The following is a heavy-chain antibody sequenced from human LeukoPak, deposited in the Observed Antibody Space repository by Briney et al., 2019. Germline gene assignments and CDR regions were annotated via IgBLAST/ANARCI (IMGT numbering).Heavy chain of an antibody. CDR2: IRFDGMNK. CDR3: PKGGGSSSSRYYYYMDV. CDR1: EVAFSSYG. V-gene: IGHV3-30*02. Sequence: GGPLRPSCAASEVAFSSYGMHWGGRAPGKGLGGGGFIRFDGMNKYYADSGKGRFTFSRDNSKNTLYRHVNSLRAGDTPVYSLPKGGGSSSSRYYYYMDVWGKGTTVAVSS. J-gene: IGHJ6*03. D-gene: IGHD6-6*01.